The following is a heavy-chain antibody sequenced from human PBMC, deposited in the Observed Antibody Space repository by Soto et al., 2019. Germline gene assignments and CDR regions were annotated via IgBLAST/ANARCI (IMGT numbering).Heavy chain of an antibody. CDR1: GGTFSSYA. CDR2: IIPIFGTA. Sequence: SVKVSCKASGGTFSSYAISWVRQAPGQGLEWMGGIIPIFGTANYAQKFQGRVTITADESTSTAYMELSSLRSEDTAVYYCARDQRAHYYDSSGYVYWGQGTLVTVSS. CDR3: ARDQRAHYYDSSGYVY. J-gene: IGHJ4*02. V-gene: IGHV1-69*13. D-gene: IGHD3-22*01.